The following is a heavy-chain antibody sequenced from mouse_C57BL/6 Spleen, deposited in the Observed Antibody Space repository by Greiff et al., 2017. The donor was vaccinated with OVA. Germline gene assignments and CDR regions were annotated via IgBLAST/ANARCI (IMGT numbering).Heavy chain of an antibody. Sequence: VQLQQPGAELVKPGASVKLSCKASGYTFTSYWMHWVKQRPGQGLEWIGMIHPNSGSTNYNEKFKSKATLTVDKSSSTAYMQLSSLTSEDSAVYYCARTYGYDVPYYFDYWGQGTTLTVSS. CDR3: ARTYGYDVPYYFDY. D-gene: IGHD2-2*01. CDR2: IHPNSGST. J-gene: IGHJ2*01. V-gene: IGHV1-64*01. CDR1: GYTFTSYW.